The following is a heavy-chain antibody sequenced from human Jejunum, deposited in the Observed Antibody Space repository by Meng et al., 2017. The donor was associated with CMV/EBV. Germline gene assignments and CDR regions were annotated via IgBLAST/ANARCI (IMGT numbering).Heavy chain of an antibody. CDR3: ARLEMVLVPPSILIDS. Sequence: SLNTNRVGVAWIGQPQGKALEWLAHIYWNDDKRYSPFLKSRLSITKDTSKNQVVLTMTNMDPVDTATYYCARLEMVLVPPSILIDSWGQGTLVTVSS. D-gene: IGHD5-24*01. CDR2: IYWNDDK. J-gene: IGHJ4*02. V-gene: IGHV2-5*01. CDR1: SLNTNRVG.